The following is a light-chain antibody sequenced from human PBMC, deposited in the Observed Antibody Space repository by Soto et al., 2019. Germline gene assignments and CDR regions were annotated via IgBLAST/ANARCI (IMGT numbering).Light chain of an antibody. CDR1: QSLLHSDGKTF. CDR3: MQSIQLPLT. J-gene: IGKJ4*01. V-gene: IGKV2D-29*01. CDR2: EVS. Sequence: DIVMTHSPLSLSVTTGKAASISCKSSQSLLHSDGKTFFYWYLQRKGQPPQILIYEVSNRFSGVPDRFSGSGSGTDFTLKISRVEAEDVWVYYCMQSIQLPLTFGGGTKVDIK.